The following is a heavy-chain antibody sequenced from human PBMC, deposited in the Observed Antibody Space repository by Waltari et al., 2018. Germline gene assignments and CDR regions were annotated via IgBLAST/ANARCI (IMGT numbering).Heavy chain of an antibody. J-gene: IGHJ3*02. CDR1: GYTFTSYD. V-gene: IGHV1-8*01. CDR3: AIGYYDFWSGYFFGAFDI. CDR2: GNPNSGNT. D-gene: IGHD3-3*01. Sequence: QVQLVQSGAEVKKPGASVKVSCKASGYTFTSYDINWVRQATGQGLEWMGWGNPNSGNTGYAQKFQGRVTMTRNTSRSTAYMELSSLRSEDTAVYYCAIGYYDFWSGYFFGAFDIWGQGTMVTVSS.